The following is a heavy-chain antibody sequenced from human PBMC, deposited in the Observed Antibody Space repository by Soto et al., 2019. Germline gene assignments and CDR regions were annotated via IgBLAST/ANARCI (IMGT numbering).Heavy chain of an antibody. Sequence: TLSLTCTVSGGSISRGGYYWSWIRQHPGKGLEWIGYIYYSGSTYYNPSLKSRVTISVDTSKNQFSLKLSSVAAADTAVYYCARELRFGEDYYCMDVWGQGTTVTVS. CDR2: IYYSGST. CDR1: GGSISRGGYY. V-gene: IGHV4-31*03. J-gene: IGHJ6*02. D-gene: IGHD3-10*01. CDR3: ARELRFGEDYYCMDV.